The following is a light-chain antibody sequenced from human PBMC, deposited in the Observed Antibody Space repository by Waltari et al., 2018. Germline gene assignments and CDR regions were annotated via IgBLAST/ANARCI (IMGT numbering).Light chain of an antibody. V-gene: IGLV2-11*01. J-gene: IGLJ1*01. Sequence: QSALIQPRAVSRSPGQSVIISCTGGSSDVGAYDYVSWYQQYPGKAPTLIIYDVNNRPSGVPARFSGSKSGNTASLTISGLQAEDEADYYCCSYAGNYANYVFGTGTRLT. CDR3: CSYAGNYANYV. CDR2: DVN. CDR1: SSDVGAYDY.